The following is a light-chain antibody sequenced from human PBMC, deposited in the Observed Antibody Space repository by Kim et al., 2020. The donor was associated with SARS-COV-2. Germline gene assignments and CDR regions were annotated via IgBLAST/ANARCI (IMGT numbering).Light chain of an antibody. J-gene: IGKJ2*01. CDR1: QSVSSN. Sequence: SLGQGATRTRRASQSVSSNLAWYQQKHGQAPTLRIYGASTRASGIPARVSGSGCGTEFTLTISSLQSEDVAVYYCQQYNNWLREHTFGQGTKLEI. V-gene: IGKV3D-15*01. CDR2: GAS. CDR3: QQYNNWLREHT.